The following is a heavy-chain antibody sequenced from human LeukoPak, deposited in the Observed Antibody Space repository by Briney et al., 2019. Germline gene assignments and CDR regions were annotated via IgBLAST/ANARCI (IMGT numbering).Heavy chain of an antibody. V-gene: IGHV3-48*02. J-gene: IGHJ4*02. Sequence: GGSLRLSCAASGFSFSSHWMHWVRQAPGKGLEWVSYINSFSTIIYYADSVKGRFTISRDNAKNSLYLQMNSLRDEDTAVYYCARDRYYGSGSYQNAGGCFESWGQGTLVTVSS. CDR3: ARDRYYGSGSYQNAGGCFES. D-gene: IGHD3-10*01. CDR2: INSFSTII. CDR1: GFSFSSHW.